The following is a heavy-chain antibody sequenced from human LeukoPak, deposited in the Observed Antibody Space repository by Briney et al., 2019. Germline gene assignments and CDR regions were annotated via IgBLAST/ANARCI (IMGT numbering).Heavy chain of an antibody. CDR2: ISYDGSNK. J-gene: IGHJ4*02. CDR3: AKDSGLLWFGESRIDY. D-gene: IGHD3-10*01. CDR1: GFTFSSYG. Sequence: GRSLRLSCAASGFTFSSYGMHWVRQAPGKGLEWVAVISYDGSNKYYADSVKGRFTISRDNSKNTLYLQMNSLRAEDTAVYYCAKDSGLLWFGESRIDYWGQGTLVTVSS. V-gene: IGHV3-30*18.